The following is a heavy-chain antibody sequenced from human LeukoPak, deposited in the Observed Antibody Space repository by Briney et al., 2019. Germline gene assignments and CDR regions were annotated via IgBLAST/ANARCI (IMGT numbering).Heavy chain of an antibody. V-gene: IGHV3-49*04. CDR1: GFTFGDYA. Sequence: QPGGSLRLSCTASGFTFGDYAMSWVRQAPGKGLEWVGFIRSKAYGGTTEYAASVKGRFTISGDDSKSIAYLQMNSPKTEDTAVYYCTSDDSSGYYYYAFDISGQGTMVTVSS. CDR2: IRSKAYGGTT. CDR3: TSDDSSGYYYYAFDI. D-gene: IGHD3-22*01. J-gene: IGHJ3*02.